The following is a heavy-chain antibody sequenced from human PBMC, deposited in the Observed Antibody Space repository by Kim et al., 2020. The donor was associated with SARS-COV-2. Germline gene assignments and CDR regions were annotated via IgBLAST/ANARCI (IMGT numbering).Heavy chain of an antibody. CDR1: GFTFNTYA. V-gene: IGHV3-23*01. CDR3: AKGGLVAYDKGVFDY. Sequence: GGSLRLSCAASGFTFNTYAMSWVRQAPGKGLEWVSAVSGSGAATYYADSVKGRFIVSRDNSKNTVSLQMNSLRAEDTALYYCAKGGLVAYDKGVFDYCG. D-gene: IGHD3-10*01. J-gene: IGHJ4*01. CDR2: VSGSGAAT.